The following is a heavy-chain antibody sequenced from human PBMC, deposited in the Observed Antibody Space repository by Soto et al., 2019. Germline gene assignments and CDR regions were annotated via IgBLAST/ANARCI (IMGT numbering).Heavy chain of an antibody. CDR2: IYYSGST. D-gene: IGHD4-17*01. CDR3: ARGKWNDYANY. V-gene: IGHV4-59*01. J-gene: IGHJ4*02. Sequence: SETLSLTCTVSGGSISSYYWSWIRQPPGKGLEWIGYIYYSGSTNYNPSLKSRVTISVDTSKNQFSLKLSSVTAADTAVYYCARGKWNDYANYWGQGTLVTVSS. CDR1: GGSISSYY.